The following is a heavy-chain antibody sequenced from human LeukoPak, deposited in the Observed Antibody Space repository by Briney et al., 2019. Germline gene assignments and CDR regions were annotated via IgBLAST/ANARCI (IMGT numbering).Heavy chain of an antibody. CDR1: GFTFSSYA. CDR3: AKFLSYYYDSSGYYYDY. Sequence: GGSLRLSCAASGFTFSSYAMSWVRQALGKGLEWVSAISGSGGSTYYADSVKGRFTISRDNSKNTLYLQMNSLRAEDTAVYYCAKFLSYYYDSSGYYYDYWGQGTLVTVSS. CDR2: ISGSGGST. V-gene: IGHV3-23*01. D-gene: IGHD3-22*01. J-gene: IGHJ4*02.